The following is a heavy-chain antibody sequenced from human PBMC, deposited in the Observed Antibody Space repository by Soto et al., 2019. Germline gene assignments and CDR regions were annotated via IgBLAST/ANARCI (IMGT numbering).Heavy chain of an antibody. D-gene: IGHD2-15*01. CDR2: INHSGST. CDR3: ARGRVVVAATRYYYYYYGMDV. Sequence: KTSETLSLTCAVYGGSFSGYYWSWIRQPPGKGLEWIGEINHSGSTNYNPSLKSRVTISVDTSKNQFSLKLSSVTAADTAVYYCARGRVVVAATRYYYYYYGMDVWGQGTTVTVSS. CDR1: GGSFSGYY. V-gene: IGHV4-34*01. J-gene: IGHJ6*02.